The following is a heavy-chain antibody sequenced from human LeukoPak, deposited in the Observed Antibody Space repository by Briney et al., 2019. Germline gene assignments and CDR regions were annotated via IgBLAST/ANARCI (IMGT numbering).Heavy chain of an antibody. D-gene: IGHD6-13*01. CDR3: ARSPIAAAGTFTLDY. CDR1: GGSFSGYY. Sequence: PSEALSLTCAVYGGSFSGYYWSWIRQPPGKGLEWIGEINHSGSTNYNPSLKSRVTISVDTSKNQFSLKLSSVTAADTAVYYCARSPIAAAGTFTLDYWGQGTLVTVSS. J-gene: IGHJ4*02. V-gene: IGHV4-34*01. CDR2: INHSGST.